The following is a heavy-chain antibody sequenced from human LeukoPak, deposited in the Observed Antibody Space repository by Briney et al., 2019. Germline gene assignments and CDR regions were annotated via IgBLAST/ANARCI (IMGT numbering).Heavy chain of an antibody. CDR1: GGSIDSRSYY. D-gene: IGHD2-15*01. Sequence: SETLSLTCTVSGGSIDSRSYYWDWIRQAPGKGLDRIRTIYHSGSTEYNPSLKSRVAIFVDTSKNQFSLILHSVAAADTAVYYCARRSEFDNTHYHYFDYWGQGALVTVSS. V-gene: IGHV4-39*01. CDR3: ARRSEFDNTHYHYFDY. J-gene: IGHJ4*02. CDR2: IYHSGST.